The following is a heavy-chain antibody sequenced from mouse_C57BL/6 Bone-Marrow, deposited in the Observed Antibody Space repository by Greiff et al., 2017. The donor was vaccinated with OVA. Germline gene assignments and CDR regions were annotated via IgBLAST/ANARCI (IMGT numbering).Heavy chain of an antibody. Sequence: DVKLQESGGGLVKPGGSLKLSCAASGFTFSDYGMHWVRQAPEKGLEWVAYISSGSSTIYYADTVKGRFTISRDNAKNTLFLQMTSLRSEDTAMYYCARPPGFDYWGQGTTLTVSS. V-gene: IGHV5-17*01. CDR2: ISSGSSTI. CDR3: ARPPGFDY. CDR1: GFTFSDYG. J-gene: IGHJ2*01.